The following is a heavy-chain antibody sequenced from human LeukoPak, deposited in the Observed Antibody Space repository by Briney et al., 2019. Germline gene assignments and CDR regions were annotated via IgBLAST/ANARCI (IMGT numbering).Heavy chain of an antibody. CDR1: GFTFSSYW. CDR3: VRGGRHAVTAAVSDHFDY. CDR2: IKHDGSEK. J-gene: IGHJ4*02. D-gene: IGHD2-21*02. V-gene: IGHV3-7*01. Sequence: PGGSLRLSCAASGFTFSSYWMSWVRQAPGKGLEWVANIKHDGSEKYYVDSVRGRFTISRDNAKNSLSLQVKFLRVNDTAVYYCVRGGRHAVTAAVSDHFDYWGQGTLVTVSS.